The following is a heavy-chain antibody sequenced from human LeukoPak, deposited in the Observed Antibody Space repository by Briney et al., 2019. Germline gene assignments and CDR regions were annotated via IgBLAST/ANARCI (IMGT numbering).Heavy chain of an antibody. CDR2: IYYSGST. Sequence: SETLSLTCTVSGGSIGNSNYYWGWLRQPPGKGLEWIGSIYYSGSTYYNPSLKSRATISIDTSKNQFSLNLSSVTAADTAVYYCARDQAVTYFDYWGQGALVTVSS. J-gene: IGHJ4*02. CDR3: ARDQAVTYFDY. D-gene: IGHD4-17*01. CDR1: GGSIGNSNYY. V-gene: IGHV4-39*07.